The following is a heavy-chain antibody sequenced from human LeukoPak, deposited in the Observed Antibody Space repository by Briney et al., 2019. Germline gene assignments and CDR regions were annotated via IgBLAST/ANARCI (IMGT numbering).Heavy chain of an antibody. Sequence: GGSLRLSCPDSGFTFSSYWMDWVRRAPGKGLVWVSRIDRDGSSTSYADSVKGRFTISRDNAKNTLYLQMNSQRAEDTAVYCGVSAGGNYAVLGFDYWGQGTLVTVSS. CDR1: GFTFSSYW. V-gene: IGHV3-74*01. CDR3: VSAGGNYAVLGFDY. J-gene: IGHJ4*02. CDR2: IDRDGSST. D-gene: IGHD4-11*01.